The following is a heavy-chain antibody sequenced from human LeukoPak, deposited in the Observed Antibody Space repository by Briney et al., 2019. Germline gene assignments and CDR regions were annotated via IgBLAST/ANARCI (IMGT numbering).Heavy chain of an antibody. CDR2: IGYDGVNK. J-gene: IGHJ4*01. V-gene: IGHV3-30*14. D-gene: IGHD3-10*01. Sequence: GESLRLSCVASGFTFSSYPMHWVRQAPGKGLEWVAVIGYDGVNKFYTDSVQGRFTISRDDSKNTLYLQMDSLRSEDTALYYCARDNQGGGSGTPFDYWGQGTLVTVSS. CDR1: GFTFSSYP. CDR3: ARDNQGGGSGTPFDY.